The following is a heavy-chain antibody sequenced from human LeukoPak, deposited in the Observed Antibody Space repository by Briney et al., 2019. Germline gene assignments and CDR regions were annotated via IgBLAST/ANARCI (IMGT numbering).Heavy chain of an antibody. Sequence: GGSLRLSCAASGFTFSSYGMHWVRQAPGKGLEWVAVIWYDGSNKYYADSVKGRFTISRDNSKNTLYLRMNSLRAEDTAVYYCARDPMVRSAAGHTFDYWGQGTLVTVSS. CDR3: ARDPMVRSAAGHTFDY. CDR1: GFTFSSYG. V-gene: IGHV3-33*01. CDR2: IWYDGSNK. J-gene: IGHJ4*02. D-gene: IGHD6-13*01.